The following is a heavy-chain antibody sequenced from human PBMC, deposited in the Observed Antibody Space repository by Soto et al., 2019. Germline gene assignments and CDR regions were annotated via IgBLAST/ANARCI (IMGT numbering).Heavy chain of an antibody. CDR2: IWYDGSNK. V-gene: IGHV3-33*01. Sequence: QVQLVESGGGVVQPGRSLRLSCAASGFTFSSYGMHWVRQAPGKGLEWVAVIWYDGSNKYYADSVKGRFTISRDNSKXXXXXXXNXXXXXXXXXXXCAXXXXXGXXXYYGMDVWGQGTTVTVSS. J-gene: IGHJ6*02. CDR1: GFTFSSYG. CDR3: AXXXXXGXXXYYGMDV.